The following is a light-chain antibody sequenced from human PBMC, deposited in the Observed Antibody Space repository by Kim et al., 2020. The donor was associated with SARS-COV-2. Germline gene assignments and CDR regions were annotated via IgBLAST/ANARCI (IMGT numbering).Light chain of an antibody. Sequence: GRTVTITCTRSRGSIAANYVQWYQQRPGGVPTTVIYEDDQRPSGVSDRFSGSIDNSSNSASLTISGLRTEDEADYYCQSYNRDNVIFGGGTQLTVL. CDR1: RGSIAANY. J-gene: IGLJ2*01. CDR2: EDD. CDR3: QSYNRDNVI. V-gene: IGLV6-57*03.